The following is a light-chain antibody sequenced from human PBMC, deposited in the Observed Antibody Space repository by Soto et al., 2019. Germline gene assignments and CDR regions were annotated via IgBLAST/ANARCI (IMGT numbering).Light chain of an antibody. CDR1: QDISSW. CDR2: IAS. V-gene: IGKV1-12*01. CDR3: QQSKSFPLT. Sequence: DIQMTQSPSSVSASVGDRVTITCRASQDISSWLTWYQQKPGKAPKVLIYIASRLQSGVPSRFSGSGSGTDFSLTISSLQPEDFAIYDCQQSKSFPLTFGGGTKVEIK. J-gene: IGKJ4*01.